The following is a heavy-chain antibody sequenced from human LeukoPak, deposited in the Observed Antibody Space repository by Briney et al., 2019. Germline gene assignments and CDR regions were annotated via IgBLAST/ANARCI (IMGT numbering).Heavy chain of an antibody. Sequence: SETLSLTCTVSGGSISSLYWSWIRQPPGKGLEWIGSVYYSGSTSYNPSLKSPVAISLDTSNNQFSLRLSSVTAADTAVYYCARGKYYFDYWGQGTLVTVSS. CDR1: GGSISSLY. CDR2: VYYSGST. J-gene: IGHJ4*02. V-gene: IGHV4-59*11. CDR3: ARGKYYFDY.